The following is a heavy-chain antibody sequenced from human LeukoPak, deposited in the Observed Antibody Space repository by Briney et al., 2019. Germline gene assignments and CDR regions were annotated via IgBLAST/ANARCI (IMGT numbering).Heavy chain of an antibody. J-gene: IGHJ5*02. CDR3: ARADCSSSTCYLRRSWFDP. Sequence: PGGSLRLSCAASGFTFSTYNMNWVRQAPGKGLEWVSSITSSSSYIFYADSVKGRFTISRDNAKNSLYLQMNSLRAEDTAVYYCARADCSSSTCYLRRSWFDPWGQGTLVTVSS. CDR1: GFTFSTYN. D-gene: IGHD2-2*01. V-gene: IGHV3-21*01. CDR2: ITSSSSYI.